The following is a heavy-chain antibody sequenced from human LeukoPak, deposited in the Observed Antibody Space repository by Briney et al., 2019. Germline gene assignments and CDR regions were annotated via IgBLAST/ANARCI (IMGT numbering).Heavy chain of an antibody. J-gene: IGHJ6*02. V-gene: IGHV3-23*01. CDR2: ISGSGGNT. CDR1: GFTFSSYA. D-gene: IGHD6-6*01. CDR3: AKDLYTGSWYYGMDV. Sequence: RGGSLRLSWAASGFTFSSYAMSWVRQAPGKGLELVSAISGSGGNTYYADSVKGRFTISRDNSKNTLYLQMNSLRAEDTAVYYCAKDLYTGSWYYGMDVWGQGTTVTVSS.